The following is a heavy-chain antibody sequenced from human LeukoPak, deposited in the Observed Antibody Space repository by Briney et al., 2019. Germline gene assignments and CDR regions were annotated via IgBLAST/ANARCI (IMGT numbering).Heavy chain of an antibody. CDR2: IYPGDSDT. CDR1: GYSFTSFW. Sequence: GESLKISCKGSGYSFTSFWIGWVRQMPGKGLEWMGIIYPGDSDTRYSPSLQGQVTISADKSISTAYLQWSSLKASDTAMYYCARPLSSGYGDYEPMGHWGQGTLVTVSS. CDR3: ARPLSSGYGDYEPMGH. D-gene: IGHD4-17*01. J-gene: IGHJ4*02. V-gene: IGHV5-51*01.